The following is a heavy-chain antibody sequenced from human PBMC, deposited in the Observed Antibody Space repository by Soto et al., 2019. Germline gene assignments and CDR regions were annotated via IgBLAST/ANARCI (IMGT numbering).Heavy chain of an antibody. CDR3: AKVFYYYDSSGYYYFDY. D-gene: IGHD3-22*01. CDR2: ISGSGSTI. J-gene: IGHJ4*02. Sequence: SLTLSCAASGFTFISYTVIWVRQAPGKGPECISSISGSGSTIYYADSVKGRFTISRDNSTNTLYLQMSSLRAEDTAVYYCAKVFYYYDSSGYYYFDYWGQGTLVTVSS. V-gene: IGHV3-23*01. CDR1: GFTFISYT.